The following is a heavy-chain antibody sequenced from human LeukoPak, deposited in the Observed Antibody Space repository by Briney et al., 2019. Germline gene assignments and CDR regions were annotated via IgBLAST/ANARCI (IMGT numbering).Heavy chain of an antibody. CDR3: AASGSYRGYFDY. J-gene: IGHJ4*02. CDR2: ISYDGSNK. CDR1: GFTFSSYG. D-gene: IGHD1-26*01. V-gene: IGHV3-30*03. Sequence: GGSLRLSCAASGFTFSSYGMHWVRQAPGKGQEWVAVISYDGSNKYYADSVKGRFTISRDNSKNTLYLQMNSLRAEDTAVYYSAASGSYRGYFDYWGQGTLVTVSS.